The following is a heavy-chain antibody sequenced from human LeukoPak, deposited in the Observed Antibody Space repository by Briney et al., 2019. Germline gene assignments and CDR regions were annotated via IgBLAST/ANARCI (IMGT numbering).Heavy chain of an antibody. Sequence: GGSLRLSCAASGFTFSSCWMSWVRQAPGKGLEWVANIKQDGSHKYYVDSVKGRFTISRDNAKNSLYLQMNSLRAEDTAVYYCARDGGTGIPLDYWGQGTLVTVSS. D-gene: IGHD1-1*01. J-gene: IGHJ4*02. CDR2: IKQDGSHK. CDR3: ARDGGTGIPLDY. V-gene: IGHV3-7*01. CDR1: GFTFSSCW.